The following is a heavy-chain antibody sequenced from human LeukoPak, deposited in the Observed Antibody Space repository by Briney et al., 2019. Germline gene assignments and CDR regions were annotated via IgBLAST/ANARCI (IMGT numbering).Heavy chain of an antibody. CDR3: ARAVLNWFDP. Sequence: GGSLRLSCAASGFTVSSNYMSWVRQAPGKGLEWVSVIYSGGSTYYADSVKGRFTISRDNSKNTLCLQMNSLRAEDTAVYYCARAVLNWFDPWGQGTLVTVSS. CDR2: IYSGGST. J-gene: IGHJ5*02. CDR1: GFTVSSNY. D-gene: IGHD1-1*01. V-gene: IGHV3-53*01.